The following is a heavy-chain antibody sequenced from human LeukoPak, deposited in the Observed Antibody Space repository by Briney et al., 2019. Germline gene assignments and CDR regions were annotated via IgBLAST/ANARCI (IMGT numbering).Heavy chain of an antibody. CDR1: GYTSTGYY. CDR2: INPNSGGA. D-gene: IGHD2-15*01. V-gene: IGHV1-2*02. J-gene: IGHJ3*02. CDR3: ATEQRIKREHAFDI. Sequence: GASAKVSCKASGYTSTGYYMHWVRQAPGQGLEWMGWINPNSGGANYAQKFQGRVTMTRDTSISTAYMELSSLRSEDTAVYYCATEQRIKREHAFDIRGQGTMVTVSS.